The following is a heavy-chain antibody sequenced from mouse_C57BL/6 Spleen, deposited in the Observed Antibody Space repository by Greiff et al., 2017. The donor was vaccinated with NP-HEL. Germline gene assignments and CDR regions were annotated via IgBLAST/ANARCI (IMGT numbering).Heavy chain of an antibody. CDR1: GYAFSSSW. J-gene: IGHJ4*01. CDR2: IYPGDGDT. CDR3: ARSGRMVTTGGAMDY. D-gene: IGHD2-3*01. Sequence: QVQLQQSGPELVKPGASVKISCKASGYAFSSSWMNWVKQRPGKGLEWIGRIYPGDGDTNYNGKFKGKATLTADKSSSTAYMQLSSLTSEDSAVYFCARSGRMVTTGGAMDYWGQGTSVTVSS. V-gene: IGHV1-82*01.